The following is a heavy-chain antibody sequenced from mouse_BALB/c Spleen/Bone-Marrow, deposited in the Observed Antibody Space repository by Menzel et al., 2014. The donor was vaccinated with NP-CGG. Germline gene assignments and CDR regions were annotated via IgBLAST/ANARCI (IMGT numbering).Heavy chain of an antibody. CDR2: INPGSGGT. D-gene: IGHD2-14*01. V-gene: IGHV1-54*03. Sequence: VQLQQSGAELVRPGTSVKVSCKASGYAFTNYLIEWVKQRPGQGLEWIGVINPGSGGTNYNEKFKGKATLTADKSSSTAYMQLSSLTSDESAVYFCARDVRRNYAMDCWGQGTSVTVSS. CDR1: GYAFTNYL. CDR3: ARDVRRNYAMDC. J-gene: IGHJ4*01.